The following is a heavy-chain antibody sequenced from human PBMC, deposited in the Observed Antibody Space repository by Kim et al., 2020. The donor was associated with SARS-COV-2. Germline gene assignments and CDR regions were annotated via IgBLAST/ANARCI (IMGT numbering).Heavy chain of an antibody. V-gene: IGHV3-7*01. J-gene: IGHJ6*03. CDR2: IKQDGSEK. CDR3: ATVPSPEDRNKYYYYYMDV. D-gene: IGHD2-15*01. CDR1: GFTFSSYW. Sequence: GGSLRLSCAASGFTFSSYWMSWVRQAPGKGLEWVANIKQDGSEKYYVDSVKGRFTISRDNAKNSLYLQMNSLRAEDTAVYYCATVPSPEDRNKYYYYYMDVWGKGTTVTVSS.